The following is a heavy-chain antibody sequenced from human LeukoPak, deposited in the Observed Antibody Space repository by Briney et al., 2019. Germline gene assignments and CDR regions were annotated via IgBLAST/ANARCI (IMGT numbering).Heavy chain of an antibody. V-gene: IGHV3-9*03. D-gene: IGHD3-3*02. J-gene: IGHJ2*01. CDR3: AKAPSQHFWSGYTYWYFDL. CDR1: GFTFDNYA. CDR2: ISWNSGSI. Sequence: PGGSLRLXCAASGFTFDNYAMYWVRHAPGKGLEWVSGISWNSGSIVYADSVKGRFTISRDNAKNSLYLQMSSLRVEDMALYYCAKAPSQHFWSGYTYWYFDLWGRGTLVTVAS.